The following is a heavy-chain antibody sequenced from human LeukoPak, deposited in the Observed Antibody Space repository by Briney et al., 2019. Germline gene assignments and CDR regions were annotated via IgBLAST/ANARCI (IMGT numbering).Heavy chain of an antibody. CDR2: IHYTGNT. Sequence: SETLSLTCTVSDVSINNYYWSWIRRPPGKGLEWIGYIHYTGNTNYNPSLKSRLIISIDTSKNQFSLKLRSVTAADTALYFCARASSSPGSGYYPFDYWGQGILVTVSS. J-gene: IGHJ4*02. CDR1: DVSINNYY. D-gene: IGHD3-3*01. V-gene: IGHV4-59*01. CDR3: ARASSSPGSGYYPFDY.